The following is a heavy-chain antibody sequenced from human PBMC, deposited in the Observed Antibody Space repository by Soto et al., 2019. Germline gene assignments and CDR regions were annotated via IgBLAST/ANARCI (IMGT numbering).Heavy chain of an antibody. J-gene: IGHJ6*03. CDR2: ISAYNGDT. D-gene: IGHD6-6*01. CDR1: GYTFTNYG. V-gene: IGHV1-18*01. Sequence: QVQLLQSGAEVKKPGASVKVSCKASGYTFTNYGITWVRQAPGQGLEWMGWISAYNGDTHYTQRLQGRVTMTTDTSTSTAYMELRGVRSDDTAVYYCERVRQLVGYFYDYMAGWGKGTTVTVSS. CDR3: ERVRQLVGYFYDYMAG.